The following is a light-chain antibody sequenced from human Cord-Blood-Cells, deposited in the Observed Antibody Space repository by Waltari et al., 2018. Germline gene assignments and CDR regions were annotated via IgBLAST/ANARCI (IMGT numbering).Light chain of an antibody. CDR1: SSAVGGYNY. Sequence: SALTLPASLSGSPGQSLTISCTGPSSAVGGYNYLSWYQQHPGKAPKLMIYDVSNRPSGVSNRFSGSKSGNTASLTISGLQAEDEADYYCSSYTSSSTYVFGTGTKVTVL. J-gene: IGLJ1*01. CDR3: SSYTSSSTYV. V-gene: IGLV2-14*01. CDR2: DVS.